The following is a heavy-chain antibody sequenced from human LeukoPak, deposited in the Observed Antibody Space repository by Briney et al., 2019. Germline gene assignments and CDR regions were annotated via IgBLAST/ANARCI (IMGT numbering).Heavy chain of an antibody. Sequence: SETLSLTCTVSGGSISSGGYYWSWNRQHPGKGLEWIGYIYYSGSTYYNPSLKSRVTISVDTSKNQFSLKLSSVTAADTAVYYCARDRLWGYFDYWGQGTLVTVSS. CDR2: IYYSGST. V-gene: IGHV4-31*03. CDR1: GGSISSGGYY. J-gene: IGHJ4*02. D-gene: IGHD3-16*01. CDR3: ARDRLWGYFDY.